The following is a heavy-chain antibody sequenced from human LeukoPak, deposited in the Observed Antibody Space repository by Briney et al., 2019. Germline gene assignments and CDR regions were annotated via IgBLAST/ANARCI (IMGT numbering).Heavy chain of an antibody. CDR1: GFTFSSYG. CDR2: IWYDGSNK. Sequence: LGGSLRLSCAASGFTFSSYGMHWVRQAPGKGLEWVAVIWYDGSNKYYADSVKGRFTISRDNSKNTLYLQMNSLRAEDTAVYYCARIYYDSSGYYSPLGYWGQGTLVTVSS. J-gene: IGHJ4*02. V-gene: IGHV3-33*01. CDR3: ARIYYDSSGYYSPLGY. D-gene: IGHD3-22*01.